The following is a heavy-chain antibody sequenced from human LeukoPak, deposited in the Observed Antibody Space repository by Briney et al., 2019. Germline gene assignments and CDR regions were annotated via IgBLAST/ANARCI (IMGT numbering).Heavy chain of an antibody. Sequence: GGSLRLCCAASGFTFSSYSMNWVRQAPGKGLEWVSSINSSSSYIYYADSVKGRFTISRDNAKNSLYLQMNSLRAEDTAVYYCARDTMVRGVIIKAARAPFDYWGQGTLVTVSS. CDR3: ARDTMVRGVIIKAARAPFDY. D-gene: IGHD3-10*01. J-gene: IGHJ4*02. CDR1: GFTFSSYS. V-gene: IGHV3-21*01. CDR2: INSSSSYI.